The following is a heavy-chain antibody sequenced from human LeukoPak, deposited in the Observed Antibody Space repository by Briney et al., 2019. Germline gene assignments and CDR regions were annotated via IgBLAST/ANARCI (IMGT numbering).Heavy chain of an antibody. Sequence: GGSLRLSCVASGFTFSSYAMSWVRQAPGKGLEWVSRINTDGSNTRYADSVKGRFTISRDSAKNTLYLQMNSLRAEDTAVYYCARDIADFWSGYLGSIGYWGQGTLVTVSS. CDR3: ARDIADFWSGYLGSIGY. CDR1: GFTFSSYA. D-gene: IGHD3-3*01. J-gene: IGHJ4*02. CDR2: INTDGSNT. V-gene: IGHV3-74*01.